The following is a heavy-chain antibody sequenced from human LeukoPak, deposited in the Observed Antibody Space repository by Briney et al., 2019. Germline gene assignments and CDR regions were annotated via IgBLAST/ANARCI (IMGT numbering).Heavy chain of an antibody. CDR2: ISGSGGST. CDR1: GFTFSSYA. CDR3: AKSRKYYDILTGDYYYMDV. Sequence: GGSLRLSCAASGFTFSSYAMSWVRQAPGTGLEWVSAISGSGGSTYYADSVKGRFTISRDNSKNTLYLQMNSLRAEDTAVYYCAKSRKYYDILTGDYYYMDVWGKGTTVTVSS. V-gene: IGHV3-23*01. D-gene: IGHD3-9*01. J-gene: IGHJ6*03.